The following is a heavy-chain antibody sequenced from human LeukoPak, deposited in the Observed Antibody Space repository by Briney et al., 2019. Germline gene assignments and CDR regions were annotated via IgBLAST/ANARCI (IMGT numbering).Heavy chain of an antibody. CDR1: GVSITTYY. V-gene: IGHV4-59*01. CDR3: ARSAVTGYYYGMDV. Sequence: SETLSLTCTVSGVSITTYYWTWLRQPPGKRLEWIGCVYSTGTTNYNPSFKSRITITVDTSKNQFSLKLSSVTAADTAVYYCARSAVTGYYYGMDVWGQGTTVTVSS. D-gene: IGHD4-17*01. CDR2: VYSTGTT. J-gene: IGHJ6*02.